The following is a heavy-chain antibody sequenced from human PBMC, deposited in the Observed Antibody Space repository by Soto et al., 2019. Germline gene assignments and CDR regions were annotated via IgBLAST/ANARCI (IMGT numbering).Heavy chain of an antibody. Sequence: QVQLVQSGAEVKKPGASVKVSCKASGYTFTSYGISWVRQAPGQGLERMGWISAYNGNTNYAQKLQGRVTMTTDTSTSTAYMELRSLRSDDTAVYYCAREKAGVGLWLRWFDPWGQGTLVTVSS. CDR1: GYTFTSYG. V-gene: IGHV1-18*01. CDR3: AREKAGVGLWLRWFDP. D-gene: IGHD5-18*01. CDR2: ISAYNGNT. J-gene: IGHJ5*02.